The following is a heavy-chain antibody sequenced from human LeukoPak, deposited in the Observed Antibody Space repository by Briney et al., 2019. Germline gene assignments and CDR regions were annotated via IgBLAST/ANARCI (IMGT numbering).Heavy chain of an antibody. CDR1: GGSISSGSYY. CDR2: IYTSGST. CDR3: ARTVTTMLGYYGMDV. D-gene: IGHD4-11*01. Sequence: SQTLSLTCSVTGGSISSGSYYWSWIRQPAGKGLEWIGRIYTSGSTNYNPSLKSRVTISVDTSKNQFSLKLSSVTAADTAVYYCARTVTTMLGYYGMDVWGQGTTVTVSS. V-gene: IGHV4-61*02. J-gene: IGHJ6*02.